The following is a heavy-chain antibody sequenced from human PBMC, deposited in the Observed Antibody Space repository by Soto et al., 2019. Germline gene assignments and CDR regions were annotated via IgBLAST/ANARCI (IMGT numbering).Heavy chain of an antibody. Sequence: QVQLQESGPGLVKPSQTLSLTCTVSGGSISSGGYYWSWIRQHPGKGLEWIGYIYYSGSTYYNPSLTSLVTVSVDTSKHQFSLKLRSVTAADTAVYDCARGSGSGRYYLDPWGQGTLVTVSS. V-gene: IGHV4-31*01. D-gene: IGHD3-10*01. CDR1: GGSISSGGYY. CDR3: ARGSGSGRYYLDP. J-gene: IGHJ5*02. CDR2: IYYSGST.